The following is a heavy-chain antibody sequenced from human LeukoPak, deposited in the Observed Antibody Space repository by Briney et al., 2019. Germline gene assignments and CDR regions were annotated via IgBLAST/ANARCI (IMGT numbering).Heavy chain of an antibody. CDR1: GGTFSSYA. Sequence: GASVKVSCKASGGTFSSYAISWVRQAPGQGLEWMGRIIPILGIANYAQKFRGRVTITADKSTSTAYMELSSLRSEDTAVYYCARDEDGDYPLDYWGQGTLVTVSS. V-gene: IGHV1-69*04. CDR2: IIPILGIA. J-gene: IGHJ4*02. CDR3: ARDEDGDYPLDY. D-gene: IGHD4-17*01.